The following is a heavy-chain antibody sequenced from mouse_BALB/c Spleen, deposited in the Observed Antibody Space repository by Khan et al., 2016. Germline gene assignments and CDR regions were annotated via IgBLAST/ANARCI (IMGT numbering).Heavy chain of an antibody. Sequence: EVELVESGGGLVQPGGSLRLSCATSGFTFSDYYLSWVRQPPGKALEWLGFTRKKAKGSTAEYCEPVQGWFTMCTVNSQSILYLHMTNIMAYDSATYYCPRYIGYLAYVDGCCAEITVTVSS. CDR2: TRKKAKGSTA. V-gene: IGHV7-3*02. CDR3: PRYIGYLAYVDG. CDR1: GFTFSDYY. J-gene: IGHJ1*01. D-gene: IGHD2-10*02.